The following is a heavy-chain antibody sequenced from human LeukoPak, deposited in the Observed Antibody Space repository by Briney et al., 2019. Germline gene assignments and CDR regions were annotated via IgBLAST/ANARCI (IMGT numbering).Heavy chain of an antibody. V-gene: IGHV1-18*01. CDR2: ISAYNGNT. CDR1: GYTFTNFG. Sequence: GASVKVSCKASGYTFTNFGISWVRQAPGQGLEWMGWISAYNGNTNYAQRLQGRVTMTTDTSTSTAYMELSSLRSEDTAVYYCASPGGSSSSFSYYYGMDVWGQGTTVTVSS. D-gene: IGHD6-6*01. CDR3: ASPGGSSSSFSYYYGMDV. J-gene: IGHJ6*02.